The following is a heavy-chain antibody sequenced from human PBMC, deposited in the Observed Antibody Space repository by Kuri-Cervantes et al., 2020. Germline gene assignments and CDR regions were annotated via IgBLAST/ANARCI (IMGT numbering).Heavy chain of an antibody. V-gene: IGHV3-7*01. CDR3: AREGEAAAGYYFDY. Sequence: GESLKISCAASGFTFSSYWMSWVRQAPGKGLEWVANIKQDGSEKYYVDSVKGRFTISRDNAKNSLYLQMNSLRAEDTAVYYCAREGEAAAGYYFDYWGQGTLVTVSS. J-gene: IGHJ4*02. D-gene: IGHD6-13*01. CDR1: GFTFSSYW. CDR2: IKQDGSEK.